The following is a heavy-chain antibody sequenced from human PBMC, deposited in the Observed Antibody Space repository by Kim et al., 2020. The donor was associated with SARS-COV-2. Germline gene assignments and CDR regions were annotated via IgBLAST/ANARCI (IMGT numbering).Heavy chain of an antibody. Sequence: GGSLRLSCAASGFTFSSYAMSWVRQAPGKGLEWVSAISGSGGSTYYADSVKGRFTISRDNSKNTLYLQMNSLRAEDTAVYYCAKTRGELKTKRIYYFDYWGQGTLVTVSS. V-gene: IGHV3-23*01. J-gene: IGHJ4*02. D-gene: IGHD1-26*01. CDR2: ISGSGGST. CDR1: GFTFSSYA. CDR3: AKTRGELKTKRIYYFDY.